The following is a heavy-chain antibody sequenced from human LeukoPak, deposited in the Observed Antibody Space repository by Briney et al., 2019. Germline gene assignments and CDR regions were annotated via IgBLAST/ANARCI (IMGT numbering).Heavy chain of an antibody. J-gene: IGHJ1*01. CDR3: ATYSSLNRREFQY. CDR1: GFTFSNYW. Sequence: GGSLRLSCGGSGFTFSNYWMGWVRQAPGKGLQWVANIKTDGREKYYVDSVKGRFTISRDNTKNSLYLQMNSLRAEDTAVYYCATYSSLNRREFQYWGQGTLLTVSS. CDR2: IKTDGREK. V-gene: IGHV3-7*01. D-gene: IGHD3-22*01.